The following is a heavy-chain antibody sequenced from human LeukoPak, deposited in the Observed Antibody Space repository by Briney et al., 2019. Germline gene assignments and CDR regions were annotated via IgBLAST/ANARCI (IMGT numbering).Heavy chain of an antibody. CDR3: ARILGPQSSTYYDFWSGYYFDY. Sequence: SETLSLTCAVSGYSISSGYYWGWIRQPPGKGLEWIGSIYHSGSTYYNPSLKSRATISVDTSKNQFSLKLSSVTAADTAVYYCARILGPQSSTYYDFWSGYYFDYWGQGTLVTVSS. J-gene: IGHJ4*02. V-gene: IGHV4-38-2*01. D-gene: IGHD3-3*01. CDR1: GYSISSGYY. CDR2: IYHSGST.